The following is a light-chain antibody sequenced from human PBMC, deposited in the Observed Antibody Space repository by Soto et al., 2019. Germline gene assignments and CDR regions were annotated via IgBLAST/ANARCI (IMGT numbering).Light chain of an antibody. CDR2: GAF. Sequence: EMVMTQSPDPLSVSAGDVASVSCRASETVDSNVAWYQLKPGQAPRLLIHGAFTRVTGVPARFSGSGFGTEFTLTISSLQPDDFATYYCQQYNSYRTFAQRTKVDIK. CDR3: QQYNSYRT. J-gene: IGKJ1*01. V-gene: IGKV3-15*01. CDR1: ETVDSN.